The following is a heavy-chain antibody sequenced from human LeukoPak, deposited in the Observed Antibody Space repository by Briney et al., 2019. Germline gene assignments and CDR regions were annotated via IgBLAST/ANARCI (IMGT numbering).Heavy chain of an antibody. CDR2: INWNGGST. V-gene: IGHV3-20*04. CDR1: GFTFDDYG. CDR3: ARVGTFGVVITAYYYYYYMDV. J-gene: IGHJ6*03. D-gene: IGHD3-3*01. Sequence: GGSLRLSCAASGFTFDDYGMSWVRQAPGKGLEWVSGINWNGGSTGYADSVKGRFTISRDNAKNSLYLQMNSLRAEDTAVYYCARVGTFGVVITAYYYYYYMDVWGKGTTVTVSS.